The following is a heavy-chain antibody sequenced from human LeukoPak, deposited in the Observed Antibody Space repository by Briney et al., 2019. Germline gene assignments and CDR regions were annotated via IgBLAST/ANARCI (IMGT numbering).Heavy chain of an antibody. CDR2: IRYDGSNK. Sequence: GGSLRLSCAASGFTFSSYGMHWVRQAPGKGLEWVAFIRYDGSNKYYADSVKGRFTISRDNSKNTLYLQMNSLRAEDTAVYYCAKPIAAADRHYMDVWGKGTTVTVSS. V-gene: IGHV3-30*02. J-gene: IGHJ6*03. CDR1: GFTFSSYG. D-gene: IGHD6-13*01. CDR3: AKPIAAADRHYMDV.